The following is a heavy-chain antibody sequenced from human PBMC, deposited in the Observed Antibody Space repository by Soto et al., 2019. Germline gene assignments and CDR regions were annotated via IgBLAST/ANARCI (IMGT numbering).Heavy chain of an antibody. CDR3: AREYGLCSSTSCYAYYYYMDV. D-gene: IGHD2-2*01. Sequence: EASVKVSCKASGYTFTSYAMHWVRQAPGQRLEWMGWINAGNGNTKYSQKFQGRVTITRDTSASTAYMELSSLRSEDTAVYYCAREYGLCSSTSCYAYYYYMDVWGKGTTVTVSS. J-gene: IGHJ6*03. CDR1: GYTFTSYA. CDR2: INAGNGNT. V-gene: IGHV1-3*01.